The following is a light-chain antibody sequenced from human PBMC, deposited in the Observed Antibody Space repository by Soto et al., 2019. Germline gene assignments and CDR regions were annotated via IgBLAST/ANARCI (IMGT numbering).Light chain of an antibody. CDR2: EVI. J-gene: IGLJ1*01. V-gene: IGLV2-14*03. CDR3: NSYTTSNTFV. CDR1: SSDIGAHNF. Sequence: QSALTQPASVSGSPGQAITVSSSGTSSDIGAHNFVSWYQQHPGKAPKLIIYEVINRPSGVSDRFSGSKSGNTASLTISGLQSEDEADYYCNSYTTSNTFVFGSGTKVTVL.